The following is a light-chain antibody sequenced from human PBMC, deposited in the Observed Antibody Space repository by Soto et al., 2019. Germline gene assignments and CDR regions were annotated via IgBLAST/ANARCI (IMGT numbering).Light chain of an antibody. J-gene: IGKJ2*01. CDR2: DAS. CDR3: QQRSNWPPT. Sequence: LTQSPATLSLSPGERATLSCRASQSVSSYLAWYQQKPGQAPRLLIYDASNRATGIPARFSGSGSGTDFTLTISSLEPEDVAVYYCQQRSNWPPTFGQGTKLEIK. CDR1: QSVSSY. V-gene: IGKV3-11*01.